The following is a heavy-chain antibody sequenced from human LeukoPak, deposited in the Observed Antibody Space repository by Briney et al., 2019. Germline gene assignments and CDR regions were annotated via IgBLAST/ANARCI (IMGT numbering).Heavy chain of an antibody. Sequence: SETLPLTCSVSGGSISGSSYYWGWIRQPPGKGLEWIGSMYYSGSSYYNPSLKSRVTISVDTSKNQFSLRLSSVTAADTAVYYCARHGPDSGYKEHFDYWGQGTLVTVSS. CDR1: GGSISGSSYY. CDR3: ARHGPDSGYKEHFDY. J-gene: IGHJ4*02. V-gene: IGHV4-39*01. CDR2: MYYSGSS. D-gene: IGHD1-14*01.